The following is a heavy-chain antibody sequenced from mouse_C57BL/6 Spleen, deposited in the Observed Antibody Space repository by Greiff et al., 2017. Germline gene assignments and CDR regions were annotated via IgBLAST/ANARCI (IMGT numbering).Heavy chain of an antibody. CDR2: INPSSGYT. CDR1: GYSFTSYW. Sequence: VQLQQSGAELAKPGASVKLSCKASGYSFTSYWMHWVKQRPGQGLEWIGYINPSSGYTKYNQKFKDKATLTADKSSSAAYMQLSSLTYEGSAVFYCARCYDYGSGGFAYWGQGTLVTVSA. D-gene: IGHD2-4*01. J-gene: IGHJ3*01. CDR3: ARCYDYGSGGFAY. V-gene: IGHV1-7*01.